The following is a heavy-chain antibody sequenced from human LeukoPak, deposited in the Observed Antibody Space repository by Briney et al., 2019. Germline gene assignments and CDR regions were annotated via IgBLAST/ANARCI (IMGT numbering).Heavy chain of an antibody. CDR3: ARDVSDYGDYSDY. J-gene: IGHJ4*02. V-gene: IGHV3-33*01. CDR2: MWCDGSNK. Sequence: PGGSLRLSCAASGFTFSSYGMHRVRQAPGKGLECVEVMWCDGSNKYYADSVKGRFTISRDNSKNTLYLQMNSLRAEDTAVYYCARDVSDYGDYSDYWGQGTLVTVSS. D-gene: IGHD4-17*01. CDR1: GFTFSSYG.